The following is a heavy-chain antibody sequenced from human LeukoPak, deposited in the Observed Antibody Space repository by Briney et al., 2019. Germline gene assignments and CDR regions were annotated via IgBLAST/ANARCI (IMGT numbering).Heavy chain of an antibody. CDR1: GYSFTSYW. D-gene: IGHD6-6*01. CDR2: IYPGDSDT. J-gene: IGHJ6*03. V-gene: IGHV5-51*01. Sequence: HGESLKISCKGSGYSFTSYWIGWVRQMPGKGLEWMGIIYPGDSDTRCSPSFQGQVTISTDKSISTAYLQWSSLKASDTAMYYCARMGSSSNYYYYYYMDVWGKGTTVTVSS. CDR3: ARMGSSSNYYYYYYMDV.